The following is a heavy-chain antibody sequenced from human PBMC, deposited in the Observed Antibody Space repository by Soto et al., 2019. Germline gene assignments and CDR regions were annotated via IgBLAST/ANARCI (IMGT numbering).Heavy chain of an antibody. J-gene: IGHJ4*02. D-gene: IGHD4-17*01. CDR3: AKAPPTGHFAY. V-gene: IGHV3-9*01. CDR1: GFTFDDYA. CDR2: ISCDSGSI. Sequence: EVQLVESGGGLVQPGRSLRLSCVASGFTFDDYAMHWVRQAPGKGLEGVSGISCDSGSIGYADSVKGRFTISRDNAKNSLSLQMNSLRSEDTALYYCAKAPPTGHFAYWGEGTLVTVSS.